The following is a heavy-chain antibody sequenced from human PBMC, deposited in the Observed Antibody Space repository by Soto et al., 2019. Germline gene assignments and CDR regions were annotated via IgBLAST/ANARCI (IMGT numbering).Heavy chain of an antibody. V-gene: IGHV2-5*01. Sequence: SGPTLVNPTQTLTLTCTFSGFSLSTSGVGVAWIRQSPGKALEWLALIYWNEDKSYSPSLHSRLTITKGTSKNQVVLELTNLDPLDTATYYCAHIKFYSLGYYEVFDYWGPGSLVTVSS. CDR1: GFSLSTSGVG. D-gene: IGHD3-3*01. CDR3: AHIKFYSLGYYEVFDY. CDR2: IYWNEDK. J-gene: IGHJ4*02.